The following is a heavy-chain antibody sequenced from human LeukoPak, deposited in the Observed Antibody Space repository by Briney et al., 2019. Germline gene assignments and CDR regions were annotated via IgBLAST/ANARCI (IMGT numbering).Heavy chain of an antibody. CDR2: ISSSSSTI. Sequence: GGSLRLSCAASGFTFSSYSMNWVRQAPGKGLEWVSYISSSSSTIYYADSVKGRFTISRDNAKNSLYLQMNSLRAEDTAVYYCAREGSLSRGSSWAYYYYGMDVWGQGTTVTVSS. D-gene: IGHD6-13*01. CDR3: AREGSLSRGSSWAYYYYGMDV. J-gene: IGHJ6*02. V-gene: IGHV3-48*01. CDR1: GFTFSSYS.